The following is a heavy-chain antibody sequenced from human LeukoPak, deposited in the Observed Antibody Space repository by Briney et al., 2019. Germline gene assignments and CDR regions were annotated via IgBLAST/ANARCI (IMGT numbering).Heavy chain of an antibody. Sequence: QAGGSLRLSCAASGFTFSSYAMSWVRQAPGKGLEWVSAISGSGGSTYYADSVKGRFTISRDNSKNTLYLQMNSLRAEDTAVYYCAKGIRYDSSGYYNWFDPWGQGTLVTVSS. CDR1: GFTFSSYA. D-gene: IGHD3-22*01. J-gene: IGHJ5*02. V-gene: IGHV3-23*01. CDR2: ISGSGGST. CDR3: AKGIRYDSSGYYNWFDP.